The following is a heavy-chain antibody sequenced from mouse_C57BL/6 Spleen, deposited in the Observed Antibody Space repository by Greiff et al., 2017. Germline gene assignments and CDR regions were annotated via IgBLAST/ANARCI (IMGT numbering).Heavy chain of an antibody. CDR3: ARRGLYYGNYVDYAMDY. Sequence: QVQLQQPGAELVKPGASVKMSCKASGYTFTSYWITWVKQRPGQGLEWIGDIYPGSGSTNYNEQFKSKATLTVDTSSSTAYMQLSSLTSEDSAVYYCARRGLYYGNYVDYAMDYWGQGTAVTVSS. J-gene: IGHJ4*01. D-gene: IGHD2-1*01. V-gene: IGHV1-55*01. CDR2: IYPGSGST. CDR1: GYTFTSYW.